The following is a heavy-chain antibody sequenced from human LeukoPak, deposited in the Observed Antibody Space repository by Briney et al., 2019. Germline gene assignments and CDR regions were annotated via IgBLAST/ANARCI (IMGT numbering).Heavy chain of an antibody. V-gene: IGHV4-39*07. CDR2: IYYSGST. CDR3: ARVLAAAGTWTFDI. Sequence: SETLSLTCVVSGGSISNTSYYWGWIRQPPGKGLEWIGSIYYSGSTYYSPSLNSRVTMSVDMSKTQFSLKLTSVTAADTAVYYCARVLAAAGTWTFDIWGQGTMVTVSS. J-gene: IGHJ3*02. D-gene: IGHD6-13*01. CDR1: GGSISNTSYY.